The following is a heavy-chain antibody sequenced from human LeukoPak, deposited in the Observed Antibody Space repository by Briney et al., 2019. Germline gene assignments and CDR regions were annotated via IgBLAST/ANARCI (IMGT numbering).Heavy chain of an antibody. CDR1: GFTVSSSY. CDR3: AREVVSSPSYFDS. J-gene: IGHJ4*02. CDR2: FYRGDST. D-gene: IGHD2-15*01. Sequence: HPGGSLRLSCAASGFTVSSSYMYWVRQAPGKGLEWASFFYRGDSTYYAESVRGRFTISRDNSKNTLYLLMNSLIPEDTAVYYCAREVVSSPSYFDSWGQGTLVTVSS. V-gene: IGHV3-53*01.